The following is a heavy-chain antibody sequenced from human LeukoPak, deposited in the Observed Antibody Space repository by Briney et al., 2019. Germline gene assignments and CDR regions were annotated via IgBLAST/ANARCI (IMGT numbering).Heavy chain of an antibody. D-gene: IGHD3-22*01. CDR3: ARETYYYDSSGYYSNWFDP. CDR2: IYSGGST. CDR1: GFTFNTYN. J-gene: IGHJ5*02. V-gene: IGHV3-53*01. Sequence: GGSLRLSCAASGFTFNTYNMNWVRQAPGKGLEWVSVIYSGGSTYYADSVKGRFTISRDNSKNTLYLQMNSLRAEDTAVYYCARETYYYDSSGYYSNWFDPWGQGTLVTVSS.